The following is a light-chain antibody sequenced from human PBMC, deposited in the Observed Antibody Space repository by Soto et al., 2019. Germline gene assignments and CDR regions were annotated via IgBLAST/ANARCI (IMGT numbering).Light chain of an antibody. J-gene: IGLJ1*01. Sequence: QSSRAPPAPLSGASWQAITLSCTGNRSEVGRYNLVSWYQQHPGKAPKLMIYEGSKRPSGVSNRFSGSKSGNTASLTISGLQAEDEADYYCCSYAGNSTFSYVFGTGTKVTVL. V-gene: IGLV2-23*03. CDR2: EGS. CDR1: RSEVGRYNL. CDR3: CSYAGNSTFSYV.